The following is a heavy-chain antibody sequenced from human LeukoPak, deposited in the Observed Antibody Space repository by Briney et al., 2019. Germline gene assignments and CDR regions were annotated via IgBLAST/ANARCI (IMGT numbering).Heavy chain of an antibody. CDR2: ISSSNI. J-gene: IGHJ4*02. CDR1: GFTFRSYN. Sequence: GGSLRLSCAASGFTFRSYNMNWVRQAPGKRPEWVSSISSSNIYYADSVKGRFTISRDNAKNSLYLQMNSLRAEDTALYYCARVASRADYWGQGPLVTVSS. V-gene: IGHV3-21*01. CDR3: ARVASRADY.